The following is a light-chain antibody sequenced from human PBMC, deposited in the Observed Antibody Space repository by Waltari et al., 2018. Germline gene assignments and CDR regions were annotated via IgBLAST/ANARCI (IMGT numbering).Light chain of an antibody. J-gene: IGKJ1*01. CDR1: QSFGGS. CDR2: YTS. Sequence: EMDMTQTPATLSVSPGETATLSCRASQSFGGSLAWYQQRPGQTPRLLIYYTSNRATDIPARFSGSGSGTEFALTISGVQSEDVAVYYCQQYKSWPWTFGQGTKVEIK. CDR3: QQYKSWPWT. V-gene: IGKV3-15*01.